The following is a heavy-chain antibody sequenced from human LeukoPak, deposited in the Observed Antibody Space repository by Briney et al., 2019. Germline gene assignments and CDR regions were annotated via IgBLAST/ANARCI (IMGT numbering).Heavy chain of an antibody. Sequence: GGSLRLSCAASGFTFSSYSMNWVRQAPGKGLEWVSYISSSSSTIYYADSVKGRFTISRDNSKNTLYLQMNSLRAEDTAVYYCSRLRGYSYGYADYWGQGTLVTVSS. CDR3: SRLRGYSYGYADY. CDR1: GFTFSSYS. J-gene: IGHJ4*02. D-gene: IGHD5-18*01. V-gene: IGHV3-48*01. CDR2: ISSSSSTI.